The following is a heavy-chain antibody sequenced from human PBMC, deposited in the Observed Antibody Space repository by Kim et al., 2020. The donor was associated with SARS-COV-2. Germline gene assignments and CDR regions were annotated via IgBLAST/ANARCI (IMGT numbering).Heavy chain of an antibody. CDR1: GYRFTDYA. CDR2: INPGSGNT. Sequence: ASVNVSCKASGYRFTDYAMHWVRQAPGQSLEWIGWINPGSGNTKYSQRFQGRVTLTRDTSANTAYMDLSSLASEDTAVYFCARDRQQPDYWGQGTLVTVS. V-gene: IGHV1-3*01. J-gene: IGHJ4*02. D-gene: IGHD5-18*01. CDR3: ARDRQQPDY.